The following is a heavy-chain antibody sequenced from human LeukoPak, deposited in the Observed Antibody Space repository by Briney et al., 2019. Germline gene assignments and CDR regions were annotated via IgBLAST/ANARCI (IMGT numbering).Heavy chain of an antibody. D-gene: IGHD2-21*02. CDR1: GFTFSSYE. V-gene: IGHV3-48*03. J-gene: IGHJ3*02. CDR3: GVVVVTAADAFDI. CDR2: ISSSGSTI. Sequence: PGGSLRLSCAASGFTFSSYEMNWVRQAPGKGLEWVSYISSSGSTIYYADSVKGRFTISRDNAKNSLYLQMNSLRAEDTAVYYCGVVVVTAADAFDIWGQGTMVTVSS.